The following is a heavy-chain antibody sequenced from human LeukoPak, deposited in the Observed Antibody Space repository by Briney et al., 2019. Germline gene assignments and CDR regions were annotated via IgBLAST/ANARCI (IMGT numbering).Heavy chain of an antibody. J-gene: IGHJ3*02. CDR1: GGSISSSSYY. V-gene: IGHV4-39*07. CDR3: ARDVGIAAAGDAFDI. Sequence: TSETLSLTCTVSGGSISSSSYYWGWIRQPPGKGLEWIGSIYYSGSTYYNPSLKSRVTISVDTSKNQFSLKLSSVTAADTAVCYCARDVGIAAAGDAFDIWGQGTMVTVSS. D-gene: IGHD6-13*01. CDR2: IYYSGST.